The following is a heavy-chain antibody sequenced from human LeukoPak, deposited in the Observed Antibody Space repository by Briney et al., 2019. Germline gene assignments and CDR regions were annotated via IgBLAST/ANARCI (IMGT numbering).Heavy chain of an antibody. J-gene: IGHJ4*02. D-gene: IGHD4-17*01. Sequence: SETLSLTCTASGGSISSGGYFWTWIRQHPGKGLEWIGYTYYSGSTYYNPSLKSRVTISVDTSKNQFSLKLSSVTAADTAVYYCARSAYGDFMYYFDYWGQGTLVTVSS. CDR2: TYYSGST. CDR1: GGSISSGGYF. CDR3: ARSAYGDFMYYFDY. V-gene: IGHV4-31*03.